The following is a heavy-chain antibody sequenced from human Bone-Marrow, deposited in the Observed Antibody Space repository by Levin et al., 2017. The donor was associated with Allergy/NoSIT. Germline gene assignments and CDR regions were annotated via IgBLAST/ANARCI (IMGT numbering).Heavy chain of an antibody. D-gene: IGHD3-22*01. CDR1: GFIFTNAW. J-gene: IGHJ4*02. CDR3: VQHYDSNGYYLLGYYFDW. Sequence: GESLKISCAASGFIFTNAWMSWVRQAPGKGLEWIGRIKSHTDGGTTDYAAPVEGRFTVSRDDSKKTLYLQMNNLKTEDTGVYYCVQHYDSNGYYLLGYYFDWWGQGTQVTVSS. CDR2: IKSHTDGGTT. V-gene: IGHV3-15*01.